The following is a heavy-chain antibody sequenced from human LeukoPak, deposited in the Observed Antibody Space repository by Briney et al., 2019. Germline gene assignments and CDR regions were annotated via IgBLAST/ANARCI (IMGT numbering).Heavy chain of an antibody. CDR1: GFTFSSYG. J-gene: IGHJ4*02. CDR2: IWYDGSNK. Sequence: GGSLRLSCAASGFTFSSYGMHWVRKAPGKGLEWVAVIWYDGSNKYYADSVKGRFTISRDNSKNTLYLQMNSLRAEDTAVYYCAKDRIPMLRGVDYWGQGTLVTVPS. V-gene: IGHV3-33*06. CDR3: AKDRIPMLRGVDY. D-gene: IGHD3-10*01.